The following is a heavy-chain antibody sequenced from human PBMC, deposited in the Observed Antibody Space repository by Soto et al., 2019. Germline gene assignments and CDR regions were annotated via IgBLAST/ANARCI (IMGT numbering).Heavy chain of an antibody. Sequence: GGSLRLSCAASGFTFSSYGMHWVRQAPGKGLEWVAVISYDGSNKYYADSVKGRFTISRDNSKNTLYLQMNSLRAEDTAVYYCANLRYSSGWPYYFDYWGQGTLVTVSS. CDR3: ANLRYSSGWPYYFDY. J-gene: IGHJ4*02. D-gene: IGHD6-19*01. CDR2: ISYDGSNK. V-gene: IGHV3-30*18. CDR1: GFTFSSYG.